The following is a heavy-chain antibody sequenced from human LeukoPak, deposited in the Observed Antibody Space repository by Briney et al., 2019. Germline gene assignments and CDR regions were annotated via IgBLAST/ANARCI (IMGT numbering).Heavy chain of an antibody. CDR3: ARDRSRAPHCTSTSCPPFPQYYFDY. Sequence: RASETLSLTCTVSGGSISNYYWSWIRQPPGKGLVWIGYIYSSGSTNYNPSLKSRVTISVDTSKNQFSLKLDSVTVADTAVYYCARDRSRAPHCTSTSCPPFPQYYFDYWGQGTLVTVSS. D-gene: IGHD2-2*01. CDR1: GGSISNYY. CDR2: IYSSGST. J-gene: IGHJ4*02. V-gene: IGHV4-59*01.